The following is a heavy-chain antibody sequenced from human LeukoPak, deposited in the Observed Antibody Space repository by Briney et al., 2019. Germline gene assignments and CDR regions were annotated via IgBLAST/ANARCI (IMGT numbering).Heavy chain of an antibody. V-gene: IGHV4-61*02. D-gene: IGHD6-13*01. CDR3: ARELDGIEALDVSGFDP. J-gene: IGHJ5*02. CDR2: IYTSGST. CDR1: GGSISSGSYY. Sequence: TPSLTCTVSGGSISSGSYYWSWIRQPAGKGLEWIGRIYTSGSTNYNPSLKSRVTMSVDTSKNQFSLKLSSVTAADTAVYYCARELDGIEALDVSGFDPWGQGTLVTVSS.